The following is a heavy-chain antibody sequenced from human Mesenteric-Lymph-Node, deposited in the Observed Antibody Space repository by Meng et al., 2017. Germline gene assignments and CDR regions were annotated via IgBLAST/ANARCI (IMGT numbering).Heavy chain of an antibody. CDR3: TGLSGPFDY. CDR1: GFTICRHW. J-gene: IGHJ4*02. CDR2: INSDGRTT. V-gene: IGHV3-74*01. D-gene: IGHD6-19*01. Sequence: EVQLVEPGGGLVQPGGSLRLSCADSGFTICRHWMHWVRQAPGKGLVWVSRINSDGRTTNYADSVKGRFTISRDNAKNTLYLQMNSLRAEDTAVYFCTGLSGPFDYWGQGTLVTVSS.